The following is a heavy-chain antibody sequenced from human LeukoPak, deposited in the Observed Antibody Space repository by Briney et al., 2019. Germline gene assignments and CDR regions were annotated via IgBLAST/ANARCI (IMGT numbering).Heavy chain of an antibody. CDR2: IGGDGIA. CDR3: AKDRANWAIDD. Sequence: GGSLRLSCVGSGFSLSDYWMHWVRQTPGKGLEWISYIGGDGIAFYADSVKGRFTASKDDARKSMYLQMNSLRVEDTAVYYCAKDRANWAIDDWGQGTQVTVSS. J-gene: IGHJ4*02. D-gene: IGHD3-16*01. CDR1: GFSLSDYW. V-gene: IGHV3-69-1*01.